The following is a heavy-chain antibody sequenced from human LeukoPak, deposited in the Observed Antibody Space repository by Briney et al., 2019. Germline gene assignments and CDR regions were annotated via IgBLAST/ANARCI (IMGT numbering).Heavy chain of an antibody. D-gene: IGHD2-2*01. V-gene: IGHV3-30*02. CDR1: GFTFSNYG. CDR2: IRYDGSNK. J-gene: IGHJ4*02. CDR3: AKGPAAARWVFDY. Sequence: GGSLRLSCAASGFTFSNYGMHWVRQAPGKGLEWVAFIRYDGSNKYYVDSVKGRFTISRDNSKNTLYLQMNSLRAEDTAVYYCAKGPAAARWVFDYWGQGTLVTVSS.